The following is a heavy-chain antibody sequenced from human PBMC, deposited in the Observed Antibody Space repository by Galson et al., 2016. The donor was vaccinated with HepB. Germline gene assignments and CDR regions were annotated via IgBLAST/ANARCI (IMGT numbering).Heavy chain of an antibody. V-gene: IGHV3-53*01. CDR3: ATDSPHSSSWGSH. CDR1: GFTVSSTY. Sequence: SLRLSCAASGFTVSSTYMSWVRQAPGKGLEWVSVTYGGGDTYYADSVKGRFTISRDNSKNTLYLQMNSLRAEDTAVYYCATDSPHSSSWGSHWGQGTLVTVSS. J-gene: IGHJ4*02. CDR2: TYGGGDT. D-gene: IGHD6-13*01.